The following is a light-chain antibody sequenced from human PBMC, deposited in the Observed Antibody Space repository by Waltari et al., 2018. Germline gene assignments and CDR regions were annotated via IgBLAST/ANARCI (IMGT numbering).Light chain of an antibody. CDR3: LLFYGGAYV. CDR1: TGAVTSGYF. V-gene: IGLV7-43*01. J-gene: IGLJ1*01. CDR2: SAN. Sequence: QTVVTQEPSLTVSPGGTVTLTCASSTGAVTSGYFPTWFQQRPGQPPRSLIYSANNKPSRTPARLSGSLIWGKGALTLSGVQHEDEADYYCLLFYGGAYVFGTGTKLTVL.